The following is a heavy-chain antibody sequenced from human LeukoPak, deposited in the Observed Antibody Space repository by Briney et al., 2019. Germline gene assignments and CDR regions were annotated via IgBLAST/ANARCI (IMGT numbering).Heavy chain of an antibody. CDR2: IIPIFGTA. D-gene: IGHD1-26*01. V-gene: IGHV1-69*05. Sequence: SVKVSCKASGGTFISYAISWVREAPGQGLEWMGRIIPIFGTANYAQKFRGRVTITTDESTSTAYMELSSLRSEDTAVYYCARSSIVGATTYSDYWGQGTLVTVSS. CDR3: ARSSIVGATTYSDY. J-gene: IGHJ4*02. CDR1: GGTFISYA.